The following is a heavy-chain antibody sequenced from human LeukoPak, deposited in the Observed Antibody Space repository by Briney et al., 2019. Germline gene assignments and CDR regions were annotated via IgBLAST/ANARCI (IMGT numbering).Heavy chain of an antibody. CDR2: IYTSGST. J-gene: IGHJ4*02. Sequence: SQTLSLTCTVSGGSISSGSYYWSWIRQPAGKGLEWIGRIYTSGSTNYNPSLKSRVTISVDTSKNQFSLKLSSVTAPDTAVYYCARGYGSGSYYGYWGQGTLVTVSS. V-gene: IGHV4-61*02. D-gene: IGHD3-10*01. CDR3: ARGYGSGSYYGY. CDR1: GGSISSGSYY.